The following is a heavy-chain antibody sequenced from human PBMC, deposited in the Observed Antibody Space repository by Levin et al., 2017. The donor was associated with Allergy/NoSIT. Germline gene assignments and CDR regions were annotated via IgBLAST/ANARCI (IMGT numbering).Heavy chain of an antibody. CDR2: IYYSGST. CDR3: ARERRVYCSSTSCYRYIDY. Sequence: SETLSLTCTVSGGSISSGDYYWSWIRQPPGKGLEWIGYIYYSGSTYYNPSLKSRVTISVDTSKNQFSLKLSSVTAADTAVYYCARERRVYCSSTSCYRYIDYWGQGTLVTVSS. CDR1: GGSISSGDYY. V-gene: IGHV4-30-4*01. D-gene: IGHD2-2*01. J-gene: IGHJ4*02.